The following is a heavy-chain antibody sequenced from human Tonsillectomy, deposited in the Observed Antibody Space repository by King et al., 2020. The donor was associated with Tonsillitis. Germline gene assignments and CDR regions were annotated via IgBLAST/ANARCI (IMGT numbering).Heavy chain of an antibody. CDR2: IYYSGST. D-gene: IGHD6-19*01. J-gene: IGHJ4*02. CDR3: ARIFPYSSGWYPVDY. Sequence: VQLQESGPGLVKPSETLSLTCTVSGGSVSSGSYYWSWIRQPPGQGLEWIGYIYYSGSTNYNPSLKSRVTISVDTSKNQFSLKLSSVTAADTAVYYCARIFPYSSGWYPVDYWGQGTLVTVSS. CDR1: GGSVSSGSYY. V-gene: IGHV4-61*01.